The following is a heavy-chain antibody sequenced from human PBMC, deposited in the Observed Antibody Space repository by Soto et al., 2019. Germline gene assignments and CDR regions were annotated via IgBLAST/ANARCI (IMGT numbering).Heavy chain of an antibody. Sequence: XGSLRLSCAASGFTFSSYGMHWVRQAPGKGLEWVAVISYDGSNKHYADSVKGRFTISRDNSKNTLYLQMNSLRAEDTAVYYCAKDSHVSSDYEWFVDYWGQGTLVTVSS. D-gene: IGHD5-12*01. J-gene: IGHJ4*02. CDR2: ISYDGSNK. CDR1: GFTFSSYG. CDR3: AKDSHVSSDYEWFVDY. V-gene: IGHV3-30*18.